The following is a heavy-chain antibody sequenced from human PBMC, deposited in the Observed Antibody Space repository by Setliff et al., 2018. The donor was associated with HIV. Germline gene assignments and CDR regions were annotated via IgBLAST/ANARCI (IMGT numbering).Heavy chain of an antibody. CDR2: IDYSGST. CDR3: ARGYSSGWYDY. J-gene: IGHJ4*02. D-gene: IGHD6-19*01. V-gene: IGHV4-59*01. CDR1: GDSMSSYY. Sequence: SETLSLTCTVSGDSMSSYYWSWIRQPPGKGLEWIGYIDYSGSTNYNRSLKSRVTISIDTSKNQFSLKLYSVTAADTVVYYCARGYSSGWYDYWGQGTLVTVSS.